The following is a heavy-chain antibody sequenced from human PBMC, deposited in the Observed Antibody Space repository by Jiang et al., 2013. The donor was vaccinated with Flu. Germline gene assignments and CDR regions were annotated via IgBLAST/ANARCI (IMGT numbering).Heavy chain of an antibody. CDR3: ARDEGNVGSKFTLWY. D-gene: IGHD3-10*01. CDR2: IIPIFGTA. V-gene: IGHV1-69*01. J-gene: IGHJ4*02. CDR1: GTFSSYA. Sequence: GTFSSYAISWVRQAPGQGLEWMGGIIPIFGTANYAQKFQGRVTITADESTSTAYMELSSLRSEDTAVYYCARDEGNVGSKFTLWYWGQGTLVTVSS.